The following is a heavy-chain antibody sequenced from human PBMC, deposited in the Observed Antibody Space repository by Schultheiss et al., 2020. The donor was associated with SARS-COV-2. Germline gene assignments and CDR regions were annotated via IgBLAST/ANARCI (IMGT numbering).Heavy chain of an antibody. Sequence: SETLSLTCTASGGSISSSSYYWGWIRQPPGMGLEWIGSIHYSGSTYYNPSLKSRVTISVDTSKNQFSLKLSSVTAADSAVYYCARVVVRGVIISHWGQGTLVTVSS. D-gene: IGHD3-10*01. J-gene: IGHJ4*02. CDR3: ARVVVRGVIISH. CDR2: IHYSGST. V-gene: IGHV4-39*07. CDR1: GGSISSSSYY.